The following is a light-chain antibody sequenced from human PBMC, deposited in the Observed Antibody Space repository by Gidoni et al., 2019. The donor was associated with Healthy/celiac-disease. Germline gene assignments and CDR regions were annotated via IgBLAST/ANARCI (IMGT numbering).Light chain of an antibody. CDR3: QQYNSSSWT. V-gene: IGKV1-5*01. J-gene: IGKJ1*01. Sequence: DIQMTQSPSTLSASVGDRVTITCRASQSISSWLAWYQQKPGKAPKLLIYDASSLESGVPSRFSGSGSGTDFTLTISSLQPDDFATYYCQQYNSSSWTFGQXTKVEIK. CDR1: QSISSW. CDR2: DAS.